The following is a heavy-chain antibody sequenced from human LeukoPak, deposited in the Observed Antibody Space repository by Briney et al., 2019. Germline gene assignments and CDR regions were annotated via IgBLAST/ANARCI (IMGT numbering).Heavy chain of an antibody. CDR3: ARDWNDGPSYDY. V-gene: IGHV3-11*04. D-gene: IGHD1-1*01. CDR1: GFTFSDYY. J-gene: IGHJ4*02. CDR2: ISSSGSTI. Sequence: GGSLRLSCAASGFTFSDYYMSWIRQAPGKGLEWVSYISSSGSTIYYADSVKGRFTVSRDNAKNSLYLQMNSLRAEDTAVYYCARDWNDGPSYDYWGQGTLVTVSS.